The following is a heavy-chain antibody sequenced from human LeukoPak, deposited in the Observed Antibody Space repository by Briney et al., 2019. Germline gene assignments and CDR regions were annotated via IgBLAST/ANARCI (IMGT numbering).Heavy chain of an antibody. D-gene: IGHD4-11*01. V-gene: IGHV3-23*01. CDR1: GFTFSSYA. CDR2: ISNSVVST. CDR3: AKYKISTVTVDY. Sequence: GGSLRLSRAASGFTFSSYAMSWVRQAPGKGLEWVSVISNSVVSTYYADSVKGRFTISRDNPKNTLYLQMNSLRAEDTAVYYCAKYKISTVTVDYWGQGTLVTVSS. J-gene: IGHJ4*02.